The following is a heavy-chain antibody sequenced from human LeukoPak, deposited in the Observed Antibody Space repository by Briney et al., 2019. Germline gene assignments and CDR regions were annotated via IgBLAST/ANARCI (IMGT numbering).Heavy chain of an antibody. D-gene: IGHD6-13*01. V-gene: IGHV4-34*01. CDR2: INHSGST. J-gene: IGHJ3*02. Sequence: SEILSLTCAVYGGSFSGYYWSWIRQPPGKGLEWIGEINHSGSTNYNPSLESRVTISVDTSKNQFSLKLSSVTAADTAVYYCARVVVAAASDAFDIWGQGTMVTVSS. CDR1: GGSFSGYY. CDR3: ARVVVAAASDAFDI.